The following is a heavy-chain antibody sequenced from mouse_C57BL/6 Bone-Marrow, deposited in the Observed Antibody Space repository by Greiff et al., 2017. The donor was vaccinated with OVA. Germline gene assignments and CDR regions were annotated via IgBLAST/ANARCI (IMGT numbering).Heavy chain of an antibody. V-gene: IGHV1-64*01. CDR3: ARRDPYYYGSPWFAY. CDR2: IHPNSGST. Sequence: QVHVKQPGAELVKPGASVKLSCKASGYTFTSYWMHWVKQRPGQGLEWIGMIHPNSGSTNYNEKFKSKATLTVDKSSSTAYMQLSSLTSEDSAVYYCARRDPYYYGSPWFAYWGQGTLVTVSA. D-gene: IGHD1-1*01. CDR1: GYTFTSYW. J-gene: IGHJ3*01.